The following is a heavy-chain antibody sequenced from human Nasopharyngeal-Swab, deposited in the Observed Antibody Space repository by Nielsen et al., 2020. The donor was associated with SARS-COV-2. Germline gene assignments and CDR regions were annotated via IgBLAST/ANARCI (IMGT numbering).Heavy chain of an antibody. CDR1: GGTFSSYA. CDR3: ARKRRGYYYYGMDI. J-gene: IGHJ6*02. V-gene: IGHV1-69*13. D-gene: IGHD3-10*01. CDR2: IIPIFGTA. Sequence: SVKVSCKASGGTFSSYAISWVRQAPGQGLEWMGGIIPIFGTANYAQKFQGRVTITADESTSTAYMELSSLRSEDTAVYYCARKRRGYYYYGMDIWGQGTTVTVSS.